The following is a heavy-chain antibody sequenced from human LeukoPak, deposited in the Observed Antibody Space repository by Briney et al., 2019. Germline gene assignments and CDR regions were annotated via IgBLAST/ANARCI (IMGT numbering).Heavy chain of an antibody. J-gene: IGHJ4*02. CDR3: ARGSPVAGDYFDY. D-gene: IGHD6-19*01. Sequence: GGSLRLSCAASGFTFSRHSINWVRQAPGKGLEWVSSISSSSSYIYYADSVKGRFTISRDNAKNSLNLQMNSLRAEDTAVYYCARGSPVAGDYFDYWGQGTLVTVSS. CDR2: ISSSSSYI. CDR1: GFTFSRHS. V-gene: IGHV3-21*01.